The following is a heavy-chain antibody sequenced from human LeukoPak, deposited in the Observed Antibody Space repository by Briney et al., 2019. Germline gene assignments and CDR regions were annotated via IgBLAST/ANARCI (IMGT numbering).Heavy chain of an antibody. V-gene: IGHV3-7*05. CDR2: ITQDGSEK. Sequence: GGFLRLSCAASGFTFRNYWMTWVRQAPGKGLEWVANITQDGSEKYYLDSVQGRFTISRDNARNSLYLQMNSLRGDDTAVYYCARGTIVGAVDYWGQGTLGTVSS. CDR3: ARGTIVGAVDY. CDR1: GFTFRNYW. D-gene: IGHD1-26*01. J-gene: IGHJ4*02.